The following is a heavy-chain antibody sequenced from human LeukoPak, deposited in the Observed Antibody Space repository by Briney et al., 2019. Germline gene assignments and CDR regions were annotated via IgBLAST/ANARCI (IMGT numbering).Heavy chain of an antibody. CDR1: GFTFSSYW. CDR2: IKQDGSEK. CDR3: ARKVYASEAFDY. D-gene: IGHD2-8*01. Sequence: PGGSLRLSCAASGFTFSSYWMSWVRQAPGKGLEWVANIKQDGSEKYYVDFVKGRFTISRDNAKNSLYLQMNSLRAEDTTVYYCARKVYASEAFDYWGQGTQVTVSS. J-gene: IGHJ4*02. V-gene: IGHV3-7*01.